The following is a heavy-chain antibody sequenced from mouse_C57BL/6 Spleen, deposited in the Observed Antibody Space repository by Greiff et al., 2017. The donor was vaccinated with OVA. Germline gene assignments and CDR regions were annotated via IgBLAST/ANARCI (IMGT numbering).Heavy chain of an antibody. Sequence: EVQLQQSGPELVKPGASVKIPCKASGYTFTDYNMDWVKQSHGKSLEWIGDINPNNGGTIYNQKFKGKATLTVDKSSSTAYMELRSLTSEDTAVYDCARSRIFITTVVATDYYAMDYWGQGTSVTVSS. CDR1: GYTFTDYN. CDR2: INPNNGGT. V-gene: IGHV1-18*01. CDR3: ARSRIFITTVVATDYYAMDY. D-gene: IGHD1-1*01. J-gene: IGHJ4*01.